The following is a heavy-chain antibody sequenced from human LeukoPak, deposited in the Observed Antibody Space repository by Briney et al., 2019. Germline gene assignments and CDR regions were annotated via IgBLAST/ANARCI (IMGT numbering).Heavy chain of an antibody. J-gene: IGHJ4*02. V-gene: IGHV3-23*01. D-gene: IGHD2-21*02. Sequence: PGGSLRPSCAASGFTFSSYAMSWVRQAPGKGLEWVSGSNGSGGRTYYADSVKGRFTISRDNSKNTLYLQMNSLRAEDTAVYYCAKSGYCGGDCYSKDLDYWGQGTLLTVSS. CDR3: AKSGYCGGDCYSKDLDY. CDR2: SNGSGGRT. CDR1: GFTFSSYA.